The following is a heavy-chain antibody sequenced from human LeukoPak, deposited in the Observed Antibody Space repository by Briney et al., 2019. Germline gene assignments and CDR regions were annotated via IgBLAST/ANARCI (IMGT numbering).Heavy chain of an antibody. J-gene: IGHJ4*02. CDR2: TNPSSRNR. D-gene: IGHD5-18*01. CDR3: ARNPSRSDTYFDL. CDR1: GYTFTDYE. V-gene: IGHV1-8*01. Sequence: ASVKVSCKASGYTFTDYEINWVRQASGQGLEWMGWTNPSSRNRAYAPKFEGRATMTTDTSTSTAYMELRSLTSEDTAVYYCARNPSRSDTYFDLWGQGTLVTVSS.